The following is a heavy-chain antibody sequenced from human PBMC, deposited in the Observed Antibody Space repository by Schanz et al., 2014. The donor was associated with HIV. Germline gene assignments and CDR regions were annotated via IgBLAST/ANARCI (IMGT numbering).Heavy chain of an antibody. CDR1: GFTFSTYS. V-gene: IGHV3-21*01. J-gene: IGHJ6*02. Sequence: EVQLVESGGGLVKPGGSLRLSCAASGFTFSTYSMNWVRQAPGKGLEWVSSISSSSSYIYYADSVKGRFTISRDNSKNTLYLEMSSLRDEDTAVYYCARASRIAATDRDPRRHYHYGMDVWGQGTTVTVSS. D-gene: IGHD6-13*01. CDR2: ISSSSSYI. CDR3: ARASRIAATDRDPRRHYHYGMDV.